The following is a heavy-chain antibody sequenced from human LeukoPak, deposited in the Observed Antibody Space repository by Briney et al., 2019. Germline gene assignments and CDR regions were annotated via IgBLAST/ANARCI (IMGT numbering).Heavy chain of an antibody. CDR2: IYSGGDT. Sequence: GGSLRLFCAASGFNDRSNYMSWVRQVPGKGLEWVSVIYSGGDTYYADPVKGRFTVSRDHNKNTMFLQMNSLKAEDTAIYYCARQGKGSYSSAWYAFHYWGQGTPVTVSS. V-gene: IGHV3-53*01. CDR3: ARQGKGSYSSAWYAFHY. CDR1: GFNDRSNY. J-gene: IGHJ4*02. D-gene: IGHD6-19*01.